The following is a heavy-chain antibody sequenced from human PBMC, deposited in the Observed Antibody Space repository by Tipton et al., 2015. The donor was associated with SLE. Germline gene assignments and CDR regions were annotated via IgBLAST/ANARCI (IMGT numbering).Heavy chain of an antibody. CDR3: ARQVRYSSSWYSGRYFDY. CDR1: GGSINSDTFS. Sequence: TLSLTCTVSGGSINSDTFSWSWIRQPAGKGLEWIGRIYSSGSTSYNPSLRSRVTISVDTSKNQFSLRWTFVTAAGTAVYYCARQVRYSSSWYSGRYFDYWGQGTLVTVSS. J-gene: IGHJ4*02. CDR2: IYSSGST. V-gene: IGHV4-61*02. D-gene: IGHD6-13*01.